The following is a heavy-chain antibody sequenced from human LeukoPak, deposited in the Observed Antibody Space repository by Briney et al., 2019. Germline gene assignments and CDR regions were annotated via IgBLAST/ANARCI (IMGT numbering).Heavy chain of an antibody. D-gene: IGHD3-3*01. Sequence: WGSLRLSCAASGFTFSNYGMSWVRQAPGKGLEWVSAISGGGGSTYYADSVKGRFTSSRDNSKNTLYLQMNSLKTEDTAVYYCTTEIEFFRVPADFDYWGQGTLVTVSS. CDR1: GFTFSNYG. CDR2: ISGGGGST. CDR3: TTEIEFFRVPADFDY. V-gene: IGHV3-23*01. J-gene: IGHJ4*02.